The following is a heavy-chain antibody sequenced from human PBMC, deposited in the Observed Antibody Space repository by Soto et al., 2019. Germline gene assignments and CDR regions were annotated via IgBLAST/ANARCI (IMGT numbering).Heavy chain of an antibody. Sequence: QVQLVESGGGVVQPGGSLRLSCAASGFSFSAYGMHWVRQAPGTGLKCVAVISYDGSNKQYTVAVKGRFTISSDNSTNILYLQMSDLRPEDTAIFYCARDFRDYYDAIDFWGQGTVVTVSS. CDR1: GFSFSAYG. D-gene: IGHD3-10*01. CDR3: ARDFRDYYDAIDF. V-gene: IGHV3-30-3*01. CDR2: ISYDGSNK. J-gene: IGHJ3*01.